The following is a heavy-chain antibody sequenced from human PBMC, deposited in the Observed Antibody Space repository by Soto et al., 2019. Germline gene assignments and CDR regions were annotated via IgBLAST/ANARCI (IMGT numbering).Heavy chain of an antibody. V-gene: IGHV4-59*02. CDR2: IHERGVT. Sequence: PSETLSLTCNVSGGSVSDYYWSWIRQAPGKGLEWIGYIHERGVTNYNPSLKSRVTMSVDTSKNQFSLTLRSVHTADTAIYFCARDQAGDYGHWGRGTLVTVSS. D-gene: IGHD4-17*01. CDR1: GGSVSDYY. CDR3: ARDQAGDYGH. J-gene: IGHJ4*02.